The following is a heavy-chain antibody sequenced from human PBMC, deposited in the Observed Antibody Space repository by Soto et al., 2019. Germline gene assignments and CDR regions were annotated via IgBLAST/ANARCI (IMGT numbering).Heavy chain of an antibody. CDR2: MNPSSGNT. CDR1: GYTFTSYD. D-gene: IGHD4-17*01. Sequence: ASVKVSCTASGYTFTSYDIDWVRQATGQRLEWMGWMNPSSGNTKYSQKFQGRVTMTRDTSTSTAYMELSSLRSEDTAVYYCARDESYGLGHHNWFDPWGQGTLVTVSS. J-gene: IGHJ5*02. V-gene: IGHV1-8*02. CDR3: ARDESYGLGHHNWFDP.